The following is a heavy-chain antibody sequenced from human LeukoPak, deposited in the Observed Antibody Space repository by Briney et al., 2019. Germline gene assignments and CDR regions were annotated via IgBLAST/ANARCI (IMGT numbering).Heavy chain of an antibody. CDR3: ASTRSTSDWYTRGFEY. CDR1: GFTFSSYE. J-gene: IGHJ4*02. Sequence: GGSLRLSCAASGFTFSSYEMNWVRQAPGKGLEWVSYISSSGSITFYADSEKDRFTISRDNARNSLYLQMNSLRAEDTAVYYCASTRSTSDWYTRGFEYWGQGTLVTVSS. V-gene: IGHV3-48*03. D-gene: IGHD6-19*01. CDR2: ISSSGSIT.